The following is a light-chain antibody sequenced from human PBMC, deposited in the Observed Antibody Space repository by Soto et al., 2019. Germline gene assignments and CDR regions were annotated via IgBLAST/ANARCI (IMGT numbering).Light chain of an antibody. CDR1: QSISSY. Sequence: IQMTPSPSSLSASVGDRVTITCRASQSISSYLNWYQQKPGKAPKLLIYGASGLQSGVPSRFSGSGSGTDFTLTISSLQPEDFATYYCQQSYENPFTFGGGTKVDIK. J-gene: IGKJ4*01. CDR3: QQSYENPFT. CDR2: GAS. V-gene: IGKV1-39*01.